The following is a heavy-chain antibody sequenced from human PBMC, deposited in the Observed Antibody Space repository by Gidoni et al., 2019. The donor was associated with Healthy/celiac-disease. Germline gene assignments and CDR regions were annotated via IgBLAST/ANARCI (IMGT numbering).Heavy chain of an antibody. D-gene: IGHD3-16*01. Sequence: QVQLQESGPGLVTPSQTLSLTCTVSGGSISSGSYYWSWIRQPAGKGLEWIGRIYTSGSTNYNPSLKSRVTISVDTSKNQFSLKLSSVTAADTAVYYCARGRGSWFDPWGQGTLVTVSS. CDR1: GGSISSGSYY. CDR2: IYTSGST. CDR3: ARGRGSWFDP. V-gene: IGHV4-61*02. J-gene: IGHJ5*02.